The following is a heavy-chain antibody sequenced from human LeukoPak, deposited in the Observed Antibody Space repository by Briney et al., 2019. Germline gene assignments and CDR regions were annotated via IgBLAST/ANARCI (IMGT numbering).Heavy chain of an antibody. V-gene: IGHV1-3*01. CDR3: ARASITMVRGVINGLGY. CDR2: INAGNGNT. J-gene: IGHJ4*02. Sequence: ASVKVSCKASGYTFTSYAMHWVRQAPGQRLEWMGRINAGNGNTKYSQKFQGRVTITRDTSASTAYMELSSLRSEDTAVYYCARASITMVRGVINGLGYWGQGTLVTVSS. D-gene: IGHD3-10*01. CDR1: GYTFTSYA.